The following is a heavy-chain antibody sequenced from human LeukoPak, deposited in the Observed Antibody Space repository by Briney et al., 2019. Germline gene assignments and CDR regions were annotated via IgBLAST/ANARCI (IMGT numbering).Heavy chain of an antibody. Sequence: GGSLRLSCAASGFTFSSNHMSWVRQAPGKGLEWVAVISYDGSIEYYADSVRGRFTISRDDSRNTLYLQMNSLRPEDTALYYCAKDLQHLVRTLSFDYWGQGTLVTVSS. CDR3: AKDLQHLVRTLSFDY. CDR2: ISYDGSIE. CDR1: GFTFSSNH. D-gene: IGHD6-13*01. V-gene: IGHV3-30*18. J-gene: IGHJ4*02.